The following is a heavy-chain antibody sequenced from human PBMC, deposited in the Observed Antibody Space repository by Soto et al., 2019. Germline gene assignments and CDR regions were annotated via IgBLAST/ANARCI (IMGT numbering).Heavy chain of an antibody. V-gene: IGHV1-18*01. CDR3: ARDRSGWYDF. D-gene: IGHD6-19*01. CDR2: ISPHNGNA. Sequence: QVHLVQSGPEVKKTGASVKVSCKTSGYTFTSNSLSWVRRAPGQGLEWMGWISPHNGNAKYAQKFQDRVTMTAETAASTVYMELRSLRSDDSAVFYCARDRSGWYDFWGQGTLVTVSA. CDR1: GYTFTSNS. J-gene: IGHJ4*02.